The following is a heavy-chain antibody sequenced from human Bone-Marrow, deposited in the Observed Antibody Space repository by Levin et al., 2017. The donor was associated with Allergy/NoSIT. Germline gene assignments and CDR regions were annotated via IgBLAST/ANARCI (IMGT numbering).Heavy chain of an antibody. CDR2: ISGSGGST. V-gene: IGHV3-23*01. J-gene: IGHJ4*02. D-gene: IGHD3-10*02. CDR1: GFTFSSHA. CDR3: AKDLFGVYHAYYFDY. Sequence: GGSLRLSCVASGFTFSSHAMSWVRQAPGKGLEWVSVISGSGGSTSYADTVKGRFTISRDNSKNTLYLQMNSLRAEDTALYYCAKDLFGVYHAYYFDYWGQGTLVTVSS.